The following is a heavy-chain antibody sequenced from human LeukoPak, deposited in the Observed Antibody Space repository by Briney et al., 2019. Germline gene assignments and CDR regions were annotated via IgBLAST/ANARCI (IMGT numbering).Heavy chain of an antibody. J-gene: IGHJ4*02. CDR3: ARDDSGSSGY. D-gene: IGHD1-26*01. CDR2: ISGDGSST. V-gene: IGHV3-74*01. Sequence: GGSLRLSRAASGFTFSSYWMYWVRQAPGKGLVWVSRISGDGSSTHYADSVKGRFTISRDNAKNTLSLQMNSLRAEDTAVYYCARDDSGSSGYWGQGTLVAVSS. CDR1: GFTFSSYW.